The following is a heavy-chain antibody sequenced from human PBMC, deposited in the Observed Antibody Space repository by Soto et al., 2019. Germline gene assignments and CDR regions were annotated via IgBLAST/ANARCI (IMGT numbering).Heavy chain of an antibody. Sequence: GGSLRLSCAASGFTFSSYSMNWVRQAPGKGLEWVSSISSSSSYIYYADSAKGRFTISRDNAKNSLYLQMNSLRAEDTAVYYCARYRGYCSSTSCYTGGYYYYYGMDVWGQGTTVTVSS. CDR1: GFTFSSYS. J-gene: IGHJ6*02. V-gene: IGHV3-21*01. CDR2: ISSSSSYI. D-gene: IGHD2-2*02. CDR3: ARYRGYCSSTSCYTGGYYYYYGMDV.